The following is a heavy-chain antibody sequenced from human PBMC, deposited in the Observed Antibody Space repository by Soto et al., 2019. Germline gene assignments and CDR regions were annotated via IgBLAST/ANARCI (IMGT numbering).Heavy chain of an antibody. CDR1: GGTFSGYA. V-gene: IGHV1-69*06. J-gene: IGHJ4*02. CDR3: ATQAGIAVAGDFDY. CDR2: IIPIFGTA. Sequence: SVKVSCKASGGTFSGYAISWVRQAPGQGLEWMGGIIPIFGTANYAQKFQGRVTITADKSTSTAYMELSSLRSEDTAVYYCATQAGIAVAGDFDYWGQGTLVTVSS. D-gene: IGHD6-19*01.